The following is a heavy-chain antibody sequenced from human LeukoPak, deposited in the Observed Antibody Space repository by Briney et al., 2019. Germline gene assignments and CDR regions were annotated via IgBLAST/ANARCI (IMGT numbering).Heavy chain of an antibody. V-gene: IGHV4-38-2*02. D-gene: IGHD2-2*01. CDR3: ARVVVQLLSAIPYHFDY. CDR2: IYHSGST. CDR1: GYSISSGYY. J-gene: IGHJ4*02. Sequence: SETLSLTCTVSGYSISSGYYWGWIQQPPGKGLEWIGSIYHSGSTYYNPSLKSRVTISVDTSKNQFSLKLSSVTAADTAVYHCARVVVQLLSAIPYHFDYWGQGTLVTVSS.